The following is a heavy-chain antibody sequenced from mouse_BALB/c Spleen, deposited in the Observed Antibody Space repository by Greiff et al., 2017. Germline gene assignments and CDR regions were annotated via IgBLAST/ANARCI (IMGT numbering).Heavy chain of an antibody. J-gene: IGHJ3*01. CDR1: GYTFTDYE. CDR3: TRTGTMITTVFAY. D-gene: IGHD2-4*01. V-gene: IGHV1-15*01. Sequence: QVQLKQSGAELVRPGASVTLSCKASGYTFTDYEMHWVKQTPVHGLEWIGAIDPETGGTAYNQKFKGKATLTADKSSSTAYMELRSLTSEDSAVYYCTRTGTMITTVFAYWGQGTLVTVSA. CDR2: IDPETGGT.